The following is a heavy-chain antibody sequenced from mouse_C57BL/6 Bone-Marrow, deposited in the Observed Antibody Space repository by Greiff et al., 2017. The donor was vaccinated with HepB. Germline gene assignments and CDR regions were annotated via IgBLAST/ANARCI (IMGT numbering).Heavy chain of an antibody. J-gene: IGHJ1*03. V-gene: IGHV5-2*01. CDR1: EYEFPSHD. CDR3: ARSRLTGTWYFDV. Sequence: DVKLVESGGGLVQPGESLKLSCESNEYEFPSHDMSWVRKTPEKRLELVAAINSDGGSTYYPDTMERRFIISRDNTKKTLYLQMSSLRSEDTALYYCARSRLTGTWYFDVWGTGTTVTVSS. D-gene: IGHD4-1*01. CDR2: INSDGGST.